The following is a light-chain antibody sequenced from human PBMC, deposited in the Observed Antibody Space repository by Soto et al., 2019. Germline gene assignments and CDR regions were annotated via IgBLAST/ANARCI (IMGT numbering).Light chain of an antibody. V-gene: IGKV2-40*01. J-gene: IGKJ4*01. Sequence: DIVMTQTQLSLPVTLGERASVSCRSSQSFLNLVDGNTYLDWYVERPGQSPQLRIYTLSYRASGVPDRFSGSRSGTDFTLKISRVEAEDVGVYYCMQRIEFPLTFGGGTEVEIK. CDR3: MQRIEFPLT. CDR2: TLS. CDR1: QSFLNLVDGNTY.